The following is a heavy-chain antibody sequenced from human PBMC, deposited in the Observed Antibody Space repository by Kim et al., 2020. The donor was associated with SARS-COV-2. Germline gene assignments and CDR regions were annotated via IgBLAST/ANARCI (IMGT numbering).Heavy chain of an antibody. CDR3: AKPYCSSTSCSDRDYYFDY. CDR2: ISGSGGST. J-gene: IGHJ4*02. CDR1: GFTFSSYA. V-gene: IGHV3-23*01. D-gene: IGHD2-2*01. Sequence: GGSLRLSCAASGFTFSSYAMSWVRQAPGKGLEWVSAISGSGGSTYYADSVKGRFTISRDNSKNTLYLQMNSLRAEDTAVYYCAKPYCSSTSCSDRDYYFDYWGQGTLVTVSS.